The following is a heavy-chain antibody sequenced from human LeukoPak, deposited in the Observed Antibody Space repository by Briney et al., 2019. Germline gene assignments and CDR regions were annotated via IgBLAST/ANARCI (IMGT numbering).Heavy chain of an antibody. Sequence: SETLSLTCTVSGGSISSGGYYWSWVRQPPGKGLEWIGYIYYSGSTNYNPSLKSRVTISVDTSKNQFSLKLSSVTAADTAVYYCARNRFAGYSSSWALYAFDIWGQGTMVTVSS. CDR1: GGSISSGGYY. J-gene: IGHJ3*02. CDR3: ARNRFAGYSSSWALYAFDI. D-gene: IGHD6-13*01. V-gene: IGHV4-61*08. CDR2: IYYSGST.